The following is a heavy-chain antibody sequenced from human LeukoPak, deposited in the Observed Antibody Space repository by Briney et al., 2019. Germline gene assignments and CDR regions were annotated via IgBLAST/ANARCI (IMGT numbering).Heavy chain of an antibody. Sequence: SQTLSLTCAISGDSVSSYTANWNWIRQSPSRGLEWLGRTYYRSKWYHDYAVSVKSRITINPDTSKNQFSLQLNSVTPEDTAVHYCARVSRGRDRTGGPTFYFDYWGQGALVTVSS. CDR2: TYYRSKWYH. CDR1: GDSVSSYTAN. V-gene: IGHV6-1*01. CDR3: ARVSRGRDRTGGPTFYFDY. J-gene: IGHJ4*02. D-gene: IGHD2-8*02.